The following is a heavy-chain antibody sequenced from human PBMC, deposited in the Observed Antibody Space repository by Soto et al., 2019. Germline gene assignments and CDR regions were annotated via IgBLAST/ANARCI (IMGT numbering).Heavy chain of an antibody. V-gene: IGHV4-59*01. D-gene: IGHD5-18*01. CDR2: ISYIGTA. CDR3: ARDAGYQLTGAFDI. Sequence: QVQLQESGPGLVKPSETLSLTCVVSGGPISTYYWSWIRQSPGKGLEWIGFISYIGTAEYNPSLESRATISVETSKRQLSLRLTSVSAADTAVYYCARDAGYQLTGAFDIWGQGTMVAVSS. J-gene: IGHJ3*02. CDR1: GGPISTYY.